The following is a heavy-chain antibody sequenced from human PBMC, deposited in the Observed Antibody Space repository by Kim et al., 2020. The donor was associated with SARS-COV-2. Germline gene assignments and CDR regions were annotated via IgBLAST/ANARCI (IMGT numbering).Heavy chain of an antibody. J-gene: IGHJ6*02. D-gene: IGHD1-7*01. V-gene: IGHV3-23*01. CDR3: AKDPGWNLVRYGMDV. Sequence: SVKGRFTISRDNSEKTLYLQMNSLRAEDTAVYYCAKDPGWNLVRYGMDVWGQGTTVTVSS.